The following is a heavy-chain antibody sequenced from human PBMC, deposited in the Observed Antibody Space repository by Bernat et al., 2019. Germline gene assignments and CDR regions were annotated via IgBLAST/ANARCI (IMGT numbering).Heavy chain of an antibody. CDR1: GCSISSSSYY. D-gene: IGHD3-3*01. Sequence: QLQLQESGPGLVKPSETLSLTCTVSGCSISSSSYYWGWIRQPPGKGLEWLGSIYYSGSTYYNPSLKSRVTISVDTSKNQFSLKLSSVTAADTAVYYCARTYYDFWSGYYPNNWFDPWGQGTLVTVSS. CDR3: ARTYYDFWSGYYPNNWFDP. J-gene: IGHJ5*02. CDR2: IYYSGST. V-gene: IGHV4-39*01.